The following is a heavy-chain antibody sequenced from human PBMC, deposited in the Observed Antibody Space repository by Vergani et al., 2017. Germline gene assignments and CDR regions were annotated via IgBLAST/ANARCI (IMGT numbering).Heavy chain of an antibody. CDR1: GYPFTSYY. V-gene: IGHV1-46*01. Sequence: QVQLVQSGAEVKKPGASVKVSCKASGYPFTSYYMPWVRLAPGQGLEWMGIINPSGGSTSYAQKFQGRVTMTRDTSTSTVYMELSSLRSEDTAVYYCARDAYCGGDCYSGQLDYWGQGTLVTVSS. D-gene: IGHD2-21*02. CDR3: ARDAYCGGDCYSGQLDY. CDR2: INPSGGST. J-gene: IGHJ4*02.